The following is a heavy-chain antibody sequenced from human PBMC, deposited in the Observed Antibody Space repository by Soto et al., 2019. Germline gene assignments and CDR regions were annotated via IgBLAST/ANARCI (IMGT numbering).Heavy chain of an antibody. J-gene: IGHJ4*02. CDR1: GYSFAGYW. CDR3: ARQIYDSDTGPNFQYYFDS. CDR2: IDLSDSQT. Sequence: PGESLKISCKGSGYSFAGYWITWVRQKPGKGLEWMGRIDLSDSQTYYSPSFRGHVTISVTKSITTVFLQWSSLRASDTAMYYCARQIYDSDTGPNFQYYFDSWGQGTPVTVS. V-gene: IGHV5-10-1*01. D-gene: IGHD3-22*01.